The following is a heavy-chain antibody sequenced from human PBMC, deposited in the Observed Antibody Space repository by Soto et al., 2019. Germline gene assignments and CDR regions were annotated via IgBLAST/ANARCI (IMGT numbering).Heavy chain of an antibody. CDR3: ARDGPAYYYDSSPVDY. D-gene: IGHD3-22*01. Sequence: ESGGGLVKPGGSLRLSCAASGFTFSSYSMNWVRQAPGKGLEWVSSISSSSSYIYYADSVKGRFTISRDNAKNSLYLQMNSLRAEDTAVYYCARDGPAYYYDSSPVDYWGQGTLVTVSS. CDR2: ISSSSSYI. CDR1: GFTFSSYS. V-gene: IGHV3-21*01. J-gene: IGHJ4*02.